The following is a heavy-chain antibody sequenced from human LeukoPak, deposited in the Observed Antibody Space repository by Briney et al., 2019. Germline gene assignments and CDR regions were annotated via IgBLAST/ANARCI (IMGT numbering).Heavy chain of an antibody. CDR3: ASGLTVTKSTYWYLVL. V-gene: IGHV3-23*01. CDR2: ISGSGGET. CDR1: GFTFSSYG. D-gene: IGHD4-17*01. J-gene: IGHJ2*01. Sequence: GGSLRLSCAPSGFTFSSYGMSWVRQAPGKGLEWVSTISGSGGETNYADSVKGRFTISRDNSKHTLYLQMSSLRAEDTAVYYCASGLTVTKSTYWYLVLCGRGTLVTVSS.